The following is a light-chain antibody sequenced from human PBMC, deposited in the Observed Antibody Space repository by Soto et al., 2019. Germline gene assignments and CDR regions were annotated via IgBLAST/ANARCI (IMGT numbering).Light chain of an antibody. Sequence: QSVLTQPRSVSGSPGQSVTISCTGTSSDVGGYNFVSWYQQHPGKVPKLMIYDVTKRPSGVPNRFSGSKSGNTASLTSSALQAEDEADYYCCSYAGSYTLYVFGTGTKVTVL. CDR3: CSYAGSYTLYV. CDR1: SSDVGGYNF. V-gene: IGLV2-11*01. J-gene: IGLJ1*01. CDR2: DVT.